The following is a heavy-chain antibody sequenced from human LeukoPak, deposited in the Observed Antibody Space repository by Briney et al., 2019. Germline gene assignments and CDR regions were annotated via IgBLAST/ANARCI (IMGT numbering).Heavy chain of an antibody. CDR1: GFTLSSYA. Sequence: GGSLRLSCAASGFTLSSYAMSRVRQAPGKGLEWVSTISGSGGSTYYADSVKGRFTISRDASKSTLFLQMNSLRAEDTAVYYCATPIAARSFDYWGQGTLVTVSS. J-gene: IGHJ4*02. V-gene: IGHV3-23*01. CDR3: ATPIAARSFDY. D-gene: IGHD6-6*01. CDR2: ISGSGGST.